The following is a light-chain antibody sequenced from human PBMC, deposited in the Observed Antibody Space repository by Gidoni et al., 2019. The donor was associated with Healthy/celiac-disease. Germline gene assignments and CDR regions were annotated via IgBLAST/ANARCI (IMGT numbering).Light chain of an antibody. J-gene: IGKJ4*01. V-gene: IGKV3-11*01. Sequence: EIVLTQSPATLSLSPGERATLSCRASQSVSSYLAWYQQKPGQAPRLLIYDASNRATAIPARLSGSGSGTDCTLTISSLEPEDFAVYYCQQRSNWPLTFXGXTKVXIK. CDR3: QQRSNWPLT. CDR2: DAS. CDR1: QSVSSY.